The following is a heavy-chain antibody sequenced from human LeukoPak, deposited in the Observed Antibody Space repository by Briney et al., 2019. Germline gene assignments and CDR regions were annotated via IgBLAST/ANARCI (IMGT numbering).Heavy chain of an antibody. CDR1: GFTFSSYS. CDR2: ISSSSSYI. J-gene: IGHJ6*02. Sequence: GGSLRLSYAASGFTFSSYSMNWVRQAPGKGLEWVSSISSSSSYIYSADSVKGRFTSSRDNAKNSLYLQMNSLRAEDTAVYYCARGAVAGTDYYYGMDVWGQGTTVTVS. D-gene: IGHD6-19*01. CDR3: ARGAVAGTDYYYGMDV. V-gene: IGHV3-21*01.